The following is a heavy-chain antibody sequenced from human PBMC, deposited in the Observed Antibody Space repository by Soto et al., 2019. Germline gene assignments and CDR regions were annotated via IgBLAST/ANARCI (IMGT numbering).Heavy chain of an antibody. V-gene: IGHV3-30-3*01. Sequence: GGSLRLSCAAFGFTFSSYSMHWVRQAPGKGLEWVAVISYDGSNKYYADSEKGRFTISRDNSKNTLYLQMNSLTPEDTAGYYCARVHSSLDYGIDYWVQGSLVTVSS. CDR1: GFTFSSYS. D-gene: IGHD6-6*01. CDR2: ISYDGSNK. J-gene: IGHJ4*02. CDR3: ARVHSSLDYGIDY.